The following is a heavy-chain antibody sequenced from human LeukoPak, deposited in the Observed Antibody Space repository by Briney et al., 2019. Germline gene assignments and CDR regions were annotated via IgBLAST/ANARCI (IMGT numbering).Heavy chain of an antibody. Sequence: ASVTVSCKASGYTFTAYYMHWLRQAPGQGLEWMGWINPNSGVTDYAQKFQGRVTMTRDTSISTAYMELSSLESDDTAVYYCARVGAHRYCSSTSCYEDYWGQGTLVSVSS. CDR2: INPNSGVT. D-gene: IGHD2-2*01. CDR3: ARVGAHRYCSSTSCYEDY. CDR1: GYTFTAYY. J-gene: IGHJ4*02. V-gene: IGHV1-2*02.